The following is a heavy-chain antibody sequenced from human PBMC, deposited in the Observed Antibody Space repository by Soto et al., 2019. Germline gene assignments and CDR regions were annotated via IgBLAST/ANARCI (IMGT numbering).Heavy chain of an antibody. Sequence: EVQLVESGGGLVQPGRSLRLSCAASGFTFDDYAMYWVRQAPGRGLEWVSVISWNSGRIAYADSVKGRFTVSRDNAKNSLYLQMNSLRAEDTAFYYCAKGGSGSFIAPAGTGNWFAPWGQGTLVTVSS. V-gene: IGHV3-9*01. J-gene: IGHJ5*02. D-gene: IGHD6-13*01. CDR2: ISWNSGRI. CDR3: AKGGSGSFIAPAGTGNWFAP. CDR1: GFTFDDYA.